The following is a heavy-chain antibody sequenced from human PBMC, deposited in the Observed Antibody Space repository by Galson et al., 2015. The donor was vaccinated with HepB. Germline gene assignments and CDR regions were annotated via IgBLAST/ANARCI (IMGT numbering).Heavy chain of an antibody. V-gene: IGHV3-21*01. CDR3: ARRRLYGSGSNFGPFDY. J-gene: IGHJ4*02. CDR1: GFTFSSYS. Sequence: SLRLSCAASGFTFSSYSMNWVRQAPGKGLEWVSSISSSSSYIYYADSVKGRFTISRDNAKNSLYLQMNSLRAEDTAVYYCARRRLYGSGSNFGPFDYWGQGTLVTVSS. D-gene: IGHD3-10*01. CDR2: ISSSSSYI.